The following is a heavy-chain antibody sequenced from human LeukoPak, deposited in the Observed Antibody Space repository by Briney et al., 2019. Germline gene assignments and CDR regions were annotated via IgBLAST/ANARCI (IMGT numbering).Heavy chain of an antibody. CDR1: GFTFSSYA. Sequence: PGGSLRLSCAASGFTFSSYAMRWVRQAPGKGLEWVSAISGSGGSTYYADSVKGRFTISRDNSKNTLYLQMNSLRAEDTAVYYCAKDRGGNPNYFDYWGQGTLVTVSS. J-gene: IGHJ4*02. D-gene: IGHD3-10*01. V-gene: IGHV3-23*01. CDR3: AKDRGGNPNYFDY. CDR2: ISGSGGST.